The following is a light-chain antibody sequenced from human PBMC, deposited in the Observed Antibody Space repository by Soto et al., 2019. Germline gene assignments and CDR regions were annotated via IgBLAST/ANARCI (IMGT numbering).Light chain of an antibody. CDR3: QQHNNWPPIT. Sequence: IVMTQSPATLSVSPGERATLSCRASQSVAGNLAWYQQKPGQAPRLLMYGSSIRATGIPARFSGSGSGTEFTLTISSLQSEDFAVYYCQQHNNWPPITFGQGTRLEIK. CDR1: QSVAGN. CDR2: GSS. V-gene: IGKV3-15*01. J-gene: IGKJ5*01.